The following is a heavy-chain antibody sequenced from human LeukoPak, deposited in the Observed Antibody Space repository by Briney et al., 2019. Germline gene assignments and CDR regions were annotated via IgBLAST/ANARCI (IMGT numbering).Heavy chain of an antibody. Sequence: PSETLSLTCTVSGGSISSYYWSWIRQPPGKGLEWIGYIYYSGSTNYNPSLKSRVIISVDTSKNQFSLKLSSVTAADTAVYYCARVFHGGSSWSNPYYYYMNVWGKGTTVTVSS. V-gene: IGHV4-59*01. CDR3: ARVFHGGSSWSNPYYYYMNV. J-gene: IGHJ6*03. CDR1: GGSISSYY. CDR2: IYYSGST. D-gene: IGHD6-13*01.